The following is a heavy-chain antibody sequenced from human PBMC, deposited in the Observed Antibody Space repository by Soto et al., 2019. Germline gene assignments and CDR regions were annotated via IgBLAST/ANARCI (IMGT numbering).Heavy chain of an antibody. Sequence: ASVKVSCKVSGYTLTELSMHWVRQAPGKGLEWMGGFDPEDGETIYAQKFQGRVTMTEDTSTDTAYMELSSLRSEDTAVYYCATASLHSSSSFSGYYYYMDVWGKGTTVTVSS. J-gene: IGHJ6*03. CDR3: ATASLHSSSSFSGYYYYMDV. CDR1: GYTLTELS. CDR2: FDPEDGET. V-gene: IGHV1-24*01. D-gene: IGHD6-6*01.